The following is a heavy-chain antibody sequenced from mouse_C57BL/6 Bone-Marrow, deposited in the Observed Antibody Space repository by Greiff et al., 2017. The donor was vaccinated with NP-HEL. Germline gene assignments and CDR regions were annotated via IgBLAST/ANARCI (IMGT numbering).Heavy chain of an antibody. CDR3: ARRWDGYYRYFDV. V-gene: IGHV1-81*01. CDR2: IYPRSGNT. CDR1: GYTFTSYG. J-gene: IGHJ1*03. D-gene: IGHD2-3*01. Sequence: VQLQQSGAELTRPGASVKLSCKASGYTFTSYGISWVKQRTGQGLEWIGEIYPRSGNTYYNEKFKGKATLTADKSSSTAYMELRSLTSEDSAVYFCARRWDGYYRYFDVWGTGTTVTVSS.